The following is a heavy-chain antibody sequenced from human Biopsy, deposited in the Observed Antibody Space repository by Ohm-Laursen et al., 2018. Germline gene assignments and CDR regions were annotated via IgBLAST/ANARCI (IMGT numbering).Heavy chain of an antibody. J-gene: IGHJ6*02. D-gene: IGHD2/OR15-2a*01. CDR2: VYYSGTT. CDR1: GGSISSDW. Sequence: TLSLTCTVSGGSISSDWWSWIRQTPGKGLEWIGYVYYSGTTTYNPSLRSRVIISVDTSMNQISLRLQSVTAADTAIYYCTRATNSTGWPYYYFYGMDIWGQGTTVTVSS. CDR3: TRATNSTGWPYYYFYGMDI. V-gene: IGHV4-59*01.